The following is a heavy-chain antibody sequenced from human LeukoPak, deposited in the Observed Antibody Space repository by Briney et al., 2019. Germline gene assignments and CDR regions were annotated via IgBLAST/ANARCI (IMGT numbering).Heavy chain of an antibody. J-gene: IGHJ4*02. V-gene: IGHV3-20*04. CDR2: INWNGGST. CDR3: ARVLEHGTKTVAGSFDY. Sequence: PGGSLRLSCAASGFTFDDYGMSWVRQAPGKGLEWVSGINWNGGSTGYADSVKGRFTISRDNAKNSLYLQMNSLRAEDTVLYYCARVLEHGTKTVAGSFDYWGQGTLVTVST. D-gene: IGHD6-19*01. CDR1: GFTFDDYG.